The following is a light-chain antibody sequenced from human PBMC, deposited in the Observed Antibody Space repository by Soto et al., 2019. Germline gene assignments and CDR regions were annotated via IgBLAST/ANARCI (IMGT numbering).Light chain of an antibody. CDR1: SSDVGGYNY. CDR3: SSYSGTNSHYV. Sequence: QSALTQPPSASGSFGQSVTISRTGTSSDVGGYNYVSWYQQHPGKAPKLMIYEVSERPSGVPDRFSGSKSGNTASLTVSGLQADDEADYYCSSYSGTNSHYVFGTGTKVTV. J-gene: IGLJ1*01. CDR2: EVS. V-gene: IGLV2-8*01.